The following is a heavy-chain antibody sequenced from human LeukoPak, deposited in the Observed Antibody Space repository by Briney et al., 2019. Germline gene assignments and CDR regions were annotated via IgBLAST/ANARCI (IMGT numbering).Heavy chain of an antibody. CDR1: GFTFSSYG. CDR3: ARDRTVTDYFDY. V-gene: IGHV3-33*01. CDR2: TWYDGSNK. D-gene: IGHD4-17*01. Sequence: GGSLRLSCAASGFTFSSYGMHWVRQAPGKGLEWVAVTWYDGSNKYYADSVKGRFTISRDNSKNTLYLQMNSLRAEDTAVYYCARDRTVTDYFDYWGQGTLVTVSS. J-gene: IGHJ4*02.